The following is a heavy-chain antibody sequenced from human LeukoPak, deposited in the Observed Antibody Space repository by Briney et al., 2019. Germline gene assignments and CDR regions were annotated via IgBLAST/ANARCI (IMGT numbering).Heavy chain of an antibody. CDR1: GFTFSSYG. CDR3: ATRRVVVRDY. J-gene: IGHJ4*02. V-gene: IGHV3-30*02. Sequence: GGSLRLSCAASGFTFSSYGMHWVRQAPGKGLEWVAFIRYDGSNKYYADSVKGRFTISRDNSKNTLYLQMNSLRAEDTAVYYCATRRVVVRDYWGQGTLVTVSS. D-gene: IGHD3-22*01. CDR2: IRYDGSNK.